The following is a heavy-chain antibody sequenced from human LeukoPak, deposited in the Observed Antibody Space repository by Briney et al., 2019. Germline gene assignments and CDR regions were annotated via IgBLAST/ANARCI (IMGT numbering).Heavy chain of an antibody. D-gene: IGHD4-11*01. Sequence: GESLNISCVATQFRFPFSHYGMHWVRQAPGRGLEWVAVIWSDGTNQYYADSVKGRFTISRDNSQNTVYLQMNSLRVEDTAVYFCAKDAQRGFDYSNSLEYWGQGTLVTVSS. J-gene: IGHJ4*02. V-gene: IGHV3-33*06. CDR2: IWSDGTNQ. CDR3: AKDAQRGFDYSNSLEY. CDR1: RFPFSHYG.